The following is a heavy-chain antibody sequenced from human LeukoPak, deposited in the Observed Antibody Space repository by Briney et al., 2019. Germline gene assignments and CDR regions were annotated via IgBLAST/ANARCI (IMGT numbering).Heavy chain of an antibody. CDR3: ARGRGYYFDY. Sequence: SETLSLTCAVSGGSFSGYYWSWIPQPPGKGLEWIGEINHSGSTNYNPSLKSRVTISVDTSKNQFSLKLSSVTAADTAVYYCARGRGYYFDYWGQGTLVTVSS. V-gene: IGHV4-34*01. CDR1: GGSFSGYY. CDR2: INHSGST. J-gene: IGHJ4*02.